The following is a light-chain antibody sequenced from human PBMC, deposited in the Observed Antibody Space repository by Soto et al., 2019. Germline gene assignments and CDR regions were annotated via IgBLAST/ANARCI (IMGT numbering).Light chain of an antibody. CDR2: DAS. Sequence: EVVLTQSPATLSLSPGERATLSCKASQSVRNYLAWYQQKPGQAPRLLIYDASYRAAGFPARFSGSGSGTDFTLTISSLQPEDVATYYCQKYNSAPFTFGPGTKVDIK. V-gene: IGKV3-11*01. CDR3: QKYNSAPFT. J-gene: IGKJ3*01. CDR1: QSVRNY.